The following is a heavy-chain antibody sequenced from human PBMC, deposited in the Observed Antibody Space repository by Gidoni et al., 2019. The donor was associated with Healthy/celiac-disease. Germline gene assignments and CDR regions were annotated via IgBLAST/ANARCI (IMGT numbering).Heavy chain of an antibody. CDR3: ARARGGYFDY. V-gene: IGHV3-30-3*01. CDR2: IAYDGSNK. CDR1: GFTFRSYA. Sequence: QVPLLESGAGLVQPGRSLSLSCAAPGFTFRSYAMHWVRQAPGKGLEWVAVIAYDGSNKYYADSVKGRFTISRDNSKNTLYLQMNGLRAEDTAVYYCARARGGYFDYWGQGTLVTVSS. D-gene: IGHD3-16*01. J-gene: IGHJ4*02.